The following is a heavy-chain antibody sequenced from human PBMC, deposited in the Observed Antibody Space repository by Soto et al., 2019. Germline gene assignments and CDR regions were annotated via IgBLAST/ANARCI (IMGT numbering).Heavy chain of an antibody. V-gene: IGHV1-46*01. J-gene: IGHJ4*02. Sequence: ASVKVSCKASGYTFSSYYMHWVRQAPGQGLEWMGIINPSGGSTSYAQKFQGRVTMTRDTSTSTVYMELSSLRSEDTAVYYCARAYITMVRGVISSRSPFDYWGQGTLVTVSS. CDR2: INPSGGST. D-gene: IGHD3-10*01. CDR1: GYTFSSYY. CDR3: ARAYITMVRGVISSRSPFDY.